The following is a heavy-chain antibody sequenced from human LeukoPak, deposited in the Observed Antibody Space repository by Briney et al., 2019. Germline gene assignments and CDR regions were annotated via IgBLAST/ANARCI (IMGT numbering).Heavy chain of an antibody. CDR3: ARGGSQFGELKFRRRNWFDP. D-gene: IGHD3-10*01. CDR2: INHSRRT. J-gene: IGHJ5*02. CDR1: GGSFSGYY. Sequence: SETLSLTCAVYGGSFSGYYWSWIRQPPGKGLEWIGEINHSRRTHYNPSLKSRVTISIDTSKNQFSLKLSSVTAADTAVYYCARGGSQFGELKFRRRNWFDPWGQGTLVTVSS. V-gene: IGHV4-34*01.